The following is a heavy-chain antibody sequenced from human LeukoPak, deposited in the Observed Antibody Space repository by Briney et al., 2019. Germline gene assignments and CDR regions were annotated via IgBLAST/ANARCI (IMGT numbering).Heavy chain of an antibody. D-gene: IGHD4-17*01. CDR3: ARGTMTTVTYYFDY. CDR2: INHSGST. CDR1: GGSFSGYY. Sequence: PSETLSLTCAVYGGSFSGYYWSWTRRPPGKGLEWIGEINHSGSTNYNPSLKSRVTISVDTSKNQFSLKLSSVTAADTAVYYCARGTMTTVTYYFDYWGQGTLVTVSS. J-gene: IGHJ4*02. V-gene: IGHV4-34*01.